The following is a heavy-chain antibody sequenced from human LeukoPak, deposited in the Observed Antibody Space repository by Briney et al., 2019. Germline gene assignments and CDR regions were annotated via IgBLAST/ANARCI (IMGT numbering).Heavy chain of an antibody. CDR3: ARGTKSPRTTVLTSFWYFDL. CDR1: GGSITSGPHY. J-gene: IGHJ2*01. CDR2: VQATGSL. Sequence: SETLSLTCTVSGGSITSGPHYWNWIRQSAEKGLEWIGRVQATGSLDCNPSLKRRVTISMDTSTNRFSLMMTSLTTTDTAVYYCARGTKSPRTTVLTSFWYFDLWGRGTLVTVSS. V-gene: IGHV4-61*02. D-gene: IGHD1-14*01.